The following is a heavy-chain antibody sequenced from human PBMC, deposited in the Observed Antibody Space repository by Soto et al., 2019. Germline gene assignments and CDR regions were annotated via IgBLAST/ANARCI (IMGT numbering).Heavy chain of an antibody. CDR2: IIPVFQTA. CDR1: GGLFSSYP. Sequence: QEQLVQSGAEVKKPGSSVKVSCKASGGLFSSYPISWVRQVPGQGLEWMGGIIPVFQTAYYTQRFQGRVTINGDQTPNTAYMELSNLRSEDTDIEYYARGGSGYTWFYGFRGQGTLVTGST. J-gene: IGHJ4*02. CDR3: ARGGSGYTWFYGF. V-gene: IGHV1-69*01. D-gene: IGHD3-22*01.